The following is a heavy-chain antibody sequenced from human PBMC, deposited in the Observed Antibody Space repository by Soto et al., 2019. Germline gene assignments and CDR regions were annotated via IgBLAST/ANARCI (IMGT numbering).Heavy chain of an antibody. D-gene: IGHD3-3*02. CDR1: GYTLTELS. J-gene: IGHJ6*02. V-gene: IGHV1-24*01. Sequence: AASVKVSCKVSGYTLTELSMHWVRQAPGKGLEWMGGFDPEDGETIYAQKFQGRVTMTEDTSTDTAYMELSSLRSEDTAVYYCATSFLEWLLSYPYGMDVWGQGTTVTVSS. CDR2: FDPEDGET. CDR3: ATSFLEWLLSYPYGMDV.